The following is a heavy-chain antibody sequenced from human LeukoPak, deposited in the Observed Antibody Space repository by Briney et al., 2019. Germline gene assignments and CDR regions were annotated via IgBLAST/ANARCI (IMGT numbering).Heavy chain of an antibody. Sequence: KSSETLSLTCAVYGGSFSGYYWSWIRQPPGKGLEWIGEINHSGSTNYNPSLKSRVTISVDTSKNQFSLKLSSVTAADTAVYYCARWVVRCGGDCYESYFDYWGQGTLVTVSS. CDR2: INHSGST. CDR3: ARWVVRCGGDCYESYFDY. CDR1: GGSFSGYY. D-gene: IGHD2-21*02. V-gene: IGHV4-34*01. J-gene: IGHJ4*02.